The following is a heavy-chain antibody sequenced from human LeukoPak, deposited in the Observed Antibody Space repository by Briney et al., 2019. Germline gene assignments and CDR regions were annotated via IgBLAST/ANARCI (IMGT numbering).Heavy chain of an antibody. Sequence: GGSLRLSCAASGFTFSSYAMSWVRQAPGKGLEWVSAISGSGGSTYYADSVKGRFTISRDNSKNTLYLQMNSLRAEDTAVYYCAKDRLYYDFWSGSSMDYWGQGTLVTVSS. V-gene: IGHV3-23*01. J-gene: IGHJ4*02. CDR3: AKDRLYYDFWSGSSMDY. D-gene: IGHD3-3*01. CDR1: GFTFSSYA. CDR2: ISGSGGST.